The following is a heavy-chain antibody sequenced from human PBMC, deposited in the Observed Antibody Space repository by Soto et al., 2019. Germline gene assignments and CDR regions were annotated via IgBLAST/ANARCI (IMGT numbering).Heavy chain of an antibody. D-gene: IGHD3-10*01. V-gene: IGHV4-31*03. J-gene: IGHJ4*02. CDR2: IYYSGST. Sequence: QVQLQESGPGLVKPSQTLSLTCTVSGGAISSGGYYWSWIRQHPGKGLEWIGYIYYSGSTYYNPSLKSRVTISVDTSKNQFSLKLSSVTAADTAVYYCARGVTMVRGVIHTPYFDYWGQGTLVTVSS. CDR1: GGAISSGGYY. CDR3: ARGVTMVRGVIHTPYFDY.